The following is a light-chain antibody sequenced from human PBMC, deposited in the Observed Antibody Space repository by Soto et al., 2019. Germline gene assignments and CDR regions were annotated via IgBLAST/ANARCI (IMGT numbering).Light chain of an antibody. V-gene: IGLV2-8*01. CDR1: SSDVGGYNY. J-gene: IGLJ2*01. CDR2: EVS. CDR3: SSYAGSKSLV. Sequence: QSVLTQPPSASGSPGQSVTISCTGTSSDVGGYNYVSWYQQHPGKAPKLMIYEVSKRPSGVPDRFSGSKSGNTASLTVSGLPAEEEADYYGSSYAGSKSLVFGAGTQLTVL.